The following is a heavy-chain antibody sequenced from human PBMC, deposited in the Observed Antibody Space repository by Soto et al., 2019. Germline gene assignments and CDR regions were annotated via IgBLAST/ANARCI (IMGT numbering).Heavy chain of an antibody. V-gene: IGHV1-18*01. J-gene: IGHJ4*02. CDR3: ARGRYGDY. D-gene: IGHD1-1*01. CDR1: GYAFTTYG. CDR2: ISAHNGNT. Sequence: QVHLVQSGAEVKKPGASVKVSCKGSGYAFTTYGITWVRQAPGQGLEWMGWISAHNGNTNYAQKLQGRVTVTRDTSTSTAYMELGSLRSADTAVYYCARGRYGDYWGQGALVTVSS.